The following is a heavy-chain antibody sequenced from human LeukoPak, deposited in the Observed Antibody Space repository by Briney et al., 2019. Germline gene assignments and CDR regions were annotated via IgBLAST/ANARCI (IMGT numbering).Heavy chain of an antibody. D-gene: IGHD5-18*01. CDR3: ARSRGYSYGYVEWFDP. J-gene: IGHJ5*02. Sequence: SETLSLTCTVSGGSISSYYWSWIRQPPGKGLEWIGYIYYSGSTNYNPSLKSRVTISVDTSKNQFSLKLSSVTAADTAVHYCARSRGYSYGYVEWFDPWGQGTLVTVSS. V-gene: IGHV4-59*01. CDR1: GGSISSYY. CDR2: IYYSGST.